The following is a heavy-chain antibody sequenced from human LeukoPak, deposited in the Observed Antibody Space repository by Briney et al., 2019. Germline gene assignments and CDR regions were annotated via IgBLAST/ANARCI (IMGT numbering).Heavy chain of an antibody. CDR2: IYYSGST. J-gene: IGHJ4*02. V-gene: IGHV4-59*01. D-gene: IGHD3-10*01. CDR1: DGSISSYY. Sequence: SETLSLTCTASDGSISSYYWSWIRQPPGKGLEWIGYIYYSGSTNYNPSLQSRVTISVDTSKNQFSLKLSSVTAADTAVYYCAREDSGFDYWGQGTLVTVSS. CDR3: AREDSGFDY.